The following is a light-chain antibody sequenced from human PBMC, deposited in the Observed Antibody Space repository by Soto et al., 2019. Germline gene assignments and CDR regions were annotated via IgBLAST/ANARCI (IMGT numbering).Light chain of an antibody. CDR3: SSNTTGSTLPWV. V-gene: IGLV2-14*01. CDR1: SNDIGTYEY. Sequence: QSALAQPASVSGSPGQSITISCTGSSNDIGTYEYVSWHQHHPGRAPKLIIFGVNDRPSGISDRFSGSKSGNTASLTIFGLQLEDEAVYYCSSNTTGSTLPWVFGTGTKVTVL. J-gene: IGLJ1*01. CDR2: GVN.